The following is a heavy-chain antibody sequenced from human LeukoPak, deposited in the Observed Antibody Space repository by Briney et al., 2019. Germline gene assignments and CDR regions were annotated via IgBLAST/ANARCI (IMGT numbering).Heavy chain of an antibody. CDR2: IIPIFGTA. CDR3: ARGTYYYDSSGYPPLRWFDP. V-gene: IGHV1-69*06. J-gene: IGHJ5*02. CDR1: GGTFSSYA. Sequence: SVKVSCKASGGTFSSYAISWVRQAPGQGLEWMGGIIPIFGTANYAQKFQGRVTITADKSTSTAYMELSSLRSEDTAVYYCARGTYYYDSSGYPPLRWFDPWGQGTLVTVSS. D-gene: IGHD3-22*01.